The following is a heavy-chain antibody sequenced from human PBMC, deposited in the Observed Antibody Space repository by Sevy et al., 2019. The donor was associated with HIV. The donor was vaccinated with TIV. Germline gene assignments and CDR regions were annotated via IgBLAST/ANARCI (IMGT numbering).Heavy chain of an antibody. CDR2: VHHGGST. D-gene: IGHD3-10*01. J-gene: IGHJ5*02. Sequence: SETLSLTCTVSGYSINRNSYWGWIRQPPGKGLEWLASVHHGGSTYYNPSLKSRVTISTDTSKNQFSLKLNSVTAADAAVYFCARDSSNYYDSGSHYKTNVAGSAWFDPWGQGTLVTVSS. CDR3: ARDSSNYYDSGSHYKTNVAGSAWFDP. V-gene: IGHV4-38-2*02. CDR1: GYSINRNSY.